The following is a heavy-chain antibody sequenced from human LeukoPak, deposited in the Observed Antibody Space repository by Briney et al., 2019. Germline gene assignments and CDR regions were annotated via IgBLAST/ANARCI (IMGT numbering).Heavy chain of an antibody. V-gene: IGHV3-23*01. CDR2: ISGSGGST. CDR3: AKDTRYDSGGYYIYFQH. Sequence: PGGSLRLSCAASGFTFSSYAMSWVRQAPGKGLEWVSTISGSGGSTYYADSVKGRFTISRDNSKNTLFLQMNSLRADDTAVYYCAKDTRYDSGGYYIYFQHWGQGTLVTVSS. CDR1: GFTFSSYA. D-gene: IGHD3-22*01. J-gene: IGHJ1*01.